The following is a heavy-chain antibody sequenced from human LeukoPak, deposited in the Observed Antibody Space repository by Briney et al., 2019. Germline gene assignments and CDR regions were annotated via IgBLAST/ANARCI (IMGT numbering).Heavy chain of an antibody. CDR1: GYTFTGYY. CDR2: INPNSGGT. CDR3: ARAVVARTISFVY. J-gene: IGHJ4*02. D-gene: IGHD5-12*01. V-gene: IGHV1-2*02. Sequence: ASVKVSCKASGYTFTGYYMHWVRQAPGQGLGWMGWINPNSGGTNYAQKFQGRVTMTRDTSISTAYMELSRLRSDDTAVYYCARAVVARTISFVYWGQGTLVTVSS.